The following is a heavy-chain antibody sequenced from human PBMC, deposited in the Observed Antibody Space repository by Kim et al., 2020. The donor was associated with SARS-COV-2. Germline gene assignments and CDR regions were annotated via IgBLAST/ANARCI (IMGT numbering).Heavy chain of an antibody. CDR3: ARAKGQL. V-gene: IGHV3-66*01. CDR2: SGGST. D-gene: IGHD1-1*01. J-gene: IGHJ4*02. Sequence: SGGSTYYADSVKGSFTNSRDNSKNTLYLQMNSLRAEDTAVYYCARAKGQLWGQGTLVTVSS.